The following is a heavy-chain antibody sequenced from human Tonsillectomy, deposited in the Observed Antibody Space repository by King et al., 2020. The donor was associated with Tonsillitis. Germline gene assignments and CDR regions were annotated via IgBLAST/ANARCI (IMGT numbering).Heavy chain of an antibody. CDR3: ARDRGDGYNLNWYDP. D-gene: IGHD5-24*01. CDR2: IIPILGLS. CDR1: GGTFNTYA. Sequence: QLVQSGAEVKKPGSSMKVSCKASGGTFNTYAISWVRQAPGQGFEWMGRIIPILGLSKYAQKFQGRVTISADKSTSIAYMELSSLRSDDTAVYYCARDRGDGYNLNWYDPWGQGTLVTVSA. J-gene: IGHJ5*02. V-gene: IGHV1-69*09.